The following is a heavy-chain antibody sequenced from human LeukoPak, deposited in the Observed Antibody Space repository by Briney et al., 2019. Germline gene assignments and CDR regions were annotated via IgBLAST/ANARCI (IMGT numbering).Heavy chain of an antibody. V-gene: IGHV4-34*01. CDR1: GGSFSGYY. D-gene: IGHD2-21*02. Sequence: TSETLSLTCAVYGGSFSGYYWSWLRQPPGKGLEWIGEINHSGSTNYNPSLKSRVTISVDTSKNQFSLKLSSVTAADTAVYYCASGGFVVVTASTRLAYYMDVWGKGTTVTVSS. CDR2: INHSGST. J-gene: IGHJ6*03. CDR3: ASGGFVVVTASTRLAYYMDV.